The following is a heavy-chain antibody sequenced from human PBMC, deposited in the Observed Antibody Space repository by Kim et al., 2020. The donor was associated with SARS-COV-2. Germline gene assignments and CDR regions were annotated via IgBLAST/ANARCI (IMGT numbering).Heavy chain of an antibody. V-gene: IGHV1-58*01. CDR3: AALSVTSVYSSGWTFDY. CDR2: IVVGSGNT. D-gene: IGHD6-19*01. Sequence: SVKVSCKASGFTFTSSAVQWVRQARGQRLEWIGWIVVGSGNTNYAQKFQERVTITRDMSTSTAYMELSSLRSEDTAVYYCAALSVTSVYSSGWTFDYWGQGTLVTVSS. J-gene: IGHJ4*02. CDR1: GFTFTSSA.